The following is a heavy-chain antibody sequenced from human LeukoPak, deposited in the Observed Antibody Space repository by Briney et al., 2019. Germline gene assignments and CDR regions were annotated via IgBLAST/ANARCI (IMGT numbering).Heavy chain of an antibody. CDR2: INAGNGNT. V-gene: IGHV1-3*01. CDR1: GYTFTSYA. Sequence: ASVKVSCKASGYTFTSYAMHWVRQAPGQRLEWMGWINAGNGNTKYSQKFQGRVTITRDTSASTAYMELSSLRSEDTAVYYCARDRGYSSSWWPAFDYWGQGTLVTVSS. J-gene: IGHJ4*02. CDR3: ARDRGYSSSWWPAFDY. D-gene: IGHD6-13*01.